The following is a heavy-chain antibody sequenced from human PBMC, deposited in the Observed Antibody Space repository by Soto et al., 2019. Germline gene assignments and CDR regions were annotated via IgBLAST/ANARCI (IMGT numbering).Heavy chain of an antibody. V-gene: IGHV3-11*01. CDR1: GFTFSDYF. CDR2: ISSSGSTI. Sequence: QVQLVESGGGLVKPGGSLRLSCAASGFTFSDYFMSWIRQAPGKGLEWVSYISSSGSTIYYADSVKGRFTISRDNAKNSLYLQMNSLRAEDTAVYYCARDRDIVVVPADDYYMDVWGKGTTVTVSS. CDR3: ARDRDIVVVPADDYYMDV. J-gene: IGHJ6*03. D-gene: IGHD2-2*01.